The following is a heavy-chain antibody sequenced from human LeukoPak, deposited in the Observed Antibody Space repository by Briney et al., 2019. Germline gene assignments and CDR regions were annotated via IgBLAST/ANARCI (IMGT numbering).Heavy chain of an antibody. CDR1: GGSISSGGYC. V-gene: IGHV4-31*03. D-gene: IGHD5-12*01. CDR3: ARVITSGYDLNDAFDI. Sequence: SETLSLTCTVSGGSISSGGYCWSWIRQHPGKGLEWIGYIYYSGSTYYNPSLKSRVTISVDTSKNQFSLELSSVTAADTAVYYCARVITSGYDLNDAFDIWGQGTMVTVSS. J-gene: IGHJ3*02. CDR2: IYYSGST.